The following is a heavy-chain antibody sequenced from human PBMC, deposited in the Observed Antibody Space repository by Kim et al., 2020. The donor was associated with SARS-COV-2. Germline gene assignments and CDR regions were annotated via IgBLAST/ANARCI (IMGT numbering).Heavy chain of an antibody. J-gene: IGHJ6*02. Sequence: DSVKGRFTISRNNAKNTRYLQMNSLRDEDTAVYYCVRDSYIRNIYYGMDVWGQGTTVSVS. CDR3: VRDSYIRNIYYGMDV. D-gene: IGHD3-3*02. V-gene: IGHV3-74*01.